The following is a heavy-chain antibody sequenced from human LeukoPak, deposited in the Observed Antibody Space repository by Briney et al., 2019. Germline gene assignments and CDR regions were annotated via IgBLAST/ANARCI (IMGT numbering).Heavy chain of an antibody. CDR3: AKDLASHSSSSNWFDP. Sequence: GGSLRLSCAASGFTFSSYAMSWVRQAPGKGLEWVSAISGSGGSTYYADSVKGRFTISRDNSKNTLYLQMNSLRAEDTAVYYCAKDLASHSSSSNWFDPWGQGTLVTVSS. V-gene: IGHV3-23*01. CDR2: ISGSGGST. J-gene: IGHJ5*02. D-gene: IGHD6-6*01. CDR1: GFTFSSYA.